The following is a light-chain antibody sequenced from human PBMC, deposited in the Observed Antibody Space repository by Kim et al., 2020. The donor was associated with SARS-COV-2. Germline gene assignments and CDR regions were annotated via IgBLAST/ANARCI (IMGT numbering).Light chain of an antibody. CDR3: SSYTSSSTLV. Sequence: QSALTQPASVSGSPGQSITISCTGTSSDVGGYNYVSWYQRHPGKAPKLMIYDVSYRPSGVSNRFSGPKSGNTASLTISGLQAEDAADYYCSSYTSSSTLVFGGGTQLTVL. J-gene: IGLJ2*01. CDR2: DVS. CDR1: SSDVGGYNY. V-gene: IGLV2-14*03.